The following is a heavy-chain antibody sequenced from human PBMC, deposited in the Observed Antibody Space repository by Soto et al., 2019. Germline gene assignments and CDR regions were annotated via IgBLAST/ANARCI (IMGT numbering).Heavy chain of an antibody. CDR2: IYYSGST. D-gene: IGHD1-26*01. CDR1: GGSVSSGSYY. J-gene: IGHJ4*01. CDR3: ARGTDRLIVSRTRTDF. Sequence: PSETLSLTCTVSGGSVSSGSYYWSWIRQPPGKGLEWIGYIYYSGSTNYNPSLKSRVTISVDTSKNQFSLKLSSVTAADTAVYYCARGTDRLIVSRTRTDFLGQGLMVTVSS. V-gene: IGHV4-61*01.